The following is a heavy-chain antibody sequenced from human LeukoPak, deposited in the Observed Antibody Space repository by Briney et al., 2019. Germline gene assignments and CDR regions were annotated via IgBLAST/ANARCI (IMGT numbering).Heavy chain of an antibody. D-gene: IGHD5-12*01. Sequence: GESLQISCKGSADIIASYWISWGRQMPGKGLEWMGRIDPSDSYTNYSPSFQGHVTISADKSISTAYLQWSSLKASDTAMYYCARQVGYDYGYWGQGTLVTVSS. CDR2: IDPSDSYT. CDR1: ADIIASYW. V-gene: IGHV5-10-1*01. CDR3: ARQVGYDYGY. J-gene: IGHJ4*02.